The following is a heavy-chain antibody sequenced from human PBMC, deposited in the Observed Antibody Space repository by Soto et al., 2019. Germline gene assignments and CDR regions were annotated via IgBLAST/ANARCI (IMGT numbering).Heavy chain of an antibody. Sequence: QVQLVESGGGVVQPGRSLRLSCAASGFRFRIYSMHWVRQSPGKGLEWVAVMWYDGTNKYYGESVKGRFTISRDNSENTLYLQMNSLRVEDTAVYYCARDATFGTKGGSFDIWGHGTLVTVSS. D-gene: IGHD3-16*01. CDR3: ARDATFGTKGGSFDI. V-gene: IGHV3-33*01. CDR1: GFRFRIYS. CDR2: MWYDGTNK. J-gene: IGHJ3*02.